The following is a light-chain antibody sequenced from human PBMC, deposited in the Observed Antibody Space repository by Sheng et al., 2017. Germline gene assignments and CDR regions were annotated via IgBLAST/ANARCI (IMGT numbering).Light chain of an antibody. CDR1: NIQSKS. J-gene: IGLJ2*01. Sequence: SYELTQSPSVSVAPGKTGTITCGGSNIQSKSVHWYQQKPGQAPVLVVFDDSDRPSGIPERFSGSNSGNTATLTISRVEAGDEADYYCQVWDSTGGHVVFGGGTKLTVL. CDR2: DDS. V-gene: IGLV3-21*03. CDR3: QVWDSTGGHVV.